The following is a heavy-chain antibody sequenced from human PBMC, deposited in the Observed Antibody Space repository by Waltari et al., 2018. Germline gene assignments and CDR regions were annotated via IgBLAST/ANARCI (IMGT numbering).Heavy chain of an antibody. CDR2: IYPGDSDT. J-gene: IGHJ4*02. Sequence: EVQLVQSGAEVKKPGESLKISCKGSGYSFTSYWIGWVRQMPGKGLEWMGIIYPGDSDTRYSPSFQGQVTISADKSISTAYLQWSSLKASDTAMYYCARHSPSIAVAGTPGDYWGQGTLVTVSS. CDR3: ARHSPSIAVAGTPGDY. V-gene: IGHV5-51*01. D-gene: IGHD6-19*01. CDR1: GYSFTSYW.